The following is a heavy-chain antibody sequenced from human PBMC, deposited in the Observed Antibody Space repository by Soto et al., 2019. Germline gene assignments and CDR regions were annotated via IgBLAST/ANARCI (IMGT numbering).Heavy chain of an antibody. D-gene: IGHD1-1*01. CDR2: INWNSGTI. J-gene: IGHJ4*02. V-gene: IGHV3-9*01. CDR1: GFTFDDYA. Sequence: EVHLVKSGGHLVQPGRSLRLSCAASGFTFDDYAMHWVGQAPGKDLEWVSAINWNSGTISYADSVRGRFTISRDNAKNSLYLKMNSLRAEDTAFYYCAKDARSTTLYYVDSWGQGTRVTASS. CDR3: AKDARSTTLYYVDS.